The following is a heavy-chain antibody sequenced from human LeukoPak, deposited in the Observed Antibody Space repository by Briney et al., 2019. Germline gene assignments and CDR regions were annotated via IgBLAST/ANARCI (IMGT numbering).Heavy chain of an antibody. CDR3: PKQSYASGWNPFDY. CDR1: GFTFSSYA. Sequence: GGSLRLSCAGSGFTFSSYAMSWVRQAPGKGLEWVSAISGSGGSTYYADSVKGRFTISRDNSKNTLYLQMNSLTAEDTAVYYCPKQSYASGWNPFDYWGQGILVTVSS. CDR2: ISGSGGST. J-gene: IGHJ4*02. D-gene: IGHD6-19*01. V-gene: IGHV3-23*01.